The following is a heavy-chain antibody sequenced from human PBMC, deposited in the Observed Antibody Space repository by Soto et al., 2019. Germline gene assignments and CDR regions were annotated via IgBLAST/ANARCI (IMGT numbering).Heavy chain of an antibody. CDR2: INHSGSA. V-gene: IGHV4-34*01. CDR1: GESFSGHI. Sequence: QVQLQQSGAGLLKPSETLSLTCAVYGESFSGHIWTWIRQTPGKGLQWIGQINHSGSASYNPSLKSRVTISVHPSNSQFSLGLSSGTAADTAVYYCARGLITGSHYSGGWYYFDFWGQGTQVTVSS. CDR3: ARGLITGSHYSGGWYYFDF. D-gene: IGHD6-19*01. J-gene: IGHJ4*02.